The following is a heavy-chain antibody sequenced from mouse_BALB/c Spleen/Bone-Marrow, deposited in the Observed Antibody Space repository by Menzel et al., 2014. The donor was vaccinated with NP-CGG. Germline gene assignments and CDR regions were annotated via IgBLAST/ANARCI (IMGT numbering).Heavy chain of an antibody. CDR2: ISSGGSNT. J-gene: IGHJ3*01. CDR3: ARHREVRPFAY. CDR1: GFTFSSYA. Sequence: EVQVVESGGGLVKPGGSLKLSCAASGFTFSSYAMSWVRQTPEERLEWVATISSGGSNTYYPDSVKGRFTISRDNAKTTLYLQMSSLRSEDTTMYYCARHREVRPFAYWGQGTLVTVSA. D-gene: IGHD2-14*01. V-gene: IGHV5-9-3*01.